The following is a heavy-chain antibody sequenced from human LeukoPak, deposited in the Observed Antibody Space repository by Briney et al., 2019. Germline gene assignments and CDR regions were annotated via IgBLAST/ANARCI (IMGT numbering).Heavy chain of an antibody. CDR1: GFSFSSYE. J-gene: IGHJ5*02. CDR2: ISGSGSTI. Sequence: GGSLRLSCAASGFSFSSYEMNWVRQAPGKGLEWVSYISGSGSTIYYADSVKGRFTISRDNAKNSLYLQMNSLRAEDTAVYYCARVVGPNYGSGSPNWFDHWGHGTLVTASS. V-gene: IGHV3-48*03. CDR3: ARVVGPNYGSGSPNWFDH. D-gene: IGHD3-10*01.